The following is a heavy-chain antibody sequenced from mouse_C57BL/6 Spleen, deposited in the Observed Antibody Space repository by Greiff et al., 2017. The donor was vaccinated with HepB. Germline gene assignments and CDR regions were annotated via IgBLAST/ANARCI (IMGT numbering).Heavy chain of an antibody. Sequence: VKLMESGAELARPGASVKLSCKASGYTFTSYGISWVKQRTGQGLEWIGEIYPRSGNTYYNEKFKGKATLTADKSSSTAYMELRSLTSEDSAVYFCARGGITTVVHYFDYWGQGTTLTVSS. V-gene: IGHV1-81*01. D-gene: IGHD1-1*01. J-gene: IGHJ2*01. CDR3: ARGGITTVVHYFDY. CDR2: IYPRSGNT. CDR1: GYTFTSYG.